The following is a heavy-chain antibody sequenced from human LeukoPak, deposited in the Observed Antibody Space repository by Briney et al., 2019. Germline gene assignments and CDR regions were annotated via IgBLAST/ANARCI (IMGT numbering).Heavy chain of an antibody. D-gene: IGHD3-22*01. V-gene: IGHV3-7*01. CDR1: GFTFSSYW. CDR3: ARIGLFSNGRFYFDY. J-gene: IGHJ4*02. CDR2: IKQDGSEK. Sequence: PGGSLRLSCAASGFTFSSYWMSWFRQAPGEGLGWVANIKQDGSEKNYVDSVEGRFAISRDNAKNSLYLQMNSLRAEDTAVYSCARIGLFSNGRFYFDYWGQGVLVTVSS.